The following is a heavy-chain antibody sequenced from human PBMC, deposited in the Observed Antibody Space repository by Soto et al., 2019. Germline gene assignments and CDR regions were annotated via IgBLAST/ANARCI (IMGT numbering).Heavy chain of an antibody. V-gene: IGHV5-10-1*01. CDR2: IDPSDSYT. Sequence: GESLKISCKGSGYSFTSYWISWVRQMPGKGLEWMGRIDPSDSYTNYSPSFQGHVTISADKSISTAYLQWSSLKASDTAMYYCARLDIAARGWADRYYYGMDVWGQGTPVTVSS. D-gene: IGHD6-6*01. J-gene: IGHJ6*02. CDR3: ARLDIAARGWADRYYYGMDV. CDR1: GYSFTSYW.